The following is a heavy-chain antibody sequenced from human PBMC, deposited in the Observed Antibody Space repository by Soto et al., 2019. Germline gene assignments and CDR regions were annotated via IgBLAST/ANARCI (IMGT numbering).Heavy chain of an antibody. J-gene: IGHJ6*02. CDR1: GFTFNNYA. CDR2: ISDSGGRT. Sequence: EVQLLESGGGLVQPGGSLRLSCAVSGFTFNNYAMNWFRQAPGKGLEWVSSISDSGGRTYDADSVKVRFTIARDNTKKPMYLQINSLIAEDTAIYYCAKHALGDYFYYGMDVWGQGTTVTVSS. V-gene: IGHV3-23*01. CDR3: AKHALGDYFYYGMDV.